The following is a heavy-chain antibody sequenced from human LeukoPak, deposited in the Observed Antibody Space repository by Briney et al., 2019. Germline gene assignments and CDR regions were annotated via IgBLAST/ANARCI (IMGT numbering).Heavy chain of an antibody. CDR1: GFTFSTYP. V-gene: IGHV3-23*01. D-gene: IGHD2-21*02. CDR2: VTNNGGRT. CDR3: AGRTVTVSRWTFKM. Sequence: GGSLRLSCAASGFTFSTYPMTWVRQAPGKGLEWVSLVTNNGGRTFYADSVKGRFIISRDNSKDTLYLQMNSLRAEDTAVYYCAGRTVTVSRWTFKMWGQGTLVTVSS. J-gene: IGHJ3*02.